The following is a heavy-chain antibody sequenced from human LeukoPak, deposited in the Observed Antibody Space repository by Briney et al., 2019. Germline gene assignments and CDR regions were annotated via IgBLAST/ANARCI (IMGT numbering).Heavy chain of an antibody. CDR2: IYYSGST. Sequence: SETLSLTCTVSGGPISSYYRSWIRQSPGKGLEWIGYIYYSGSTNYNPSLKSRATISVDTSKNQFSLKLSSVTAADTAVYYCARYTAMVAFHAHGFDIWGQGTIVTVSS. V-gene: IGHV4-59*01. J-gene: IGHJ3*02. CDR3: ARYTAMVAFHAHGFDI. D-gene: IGHD5-18*01. CDR1: GGPISSYY.